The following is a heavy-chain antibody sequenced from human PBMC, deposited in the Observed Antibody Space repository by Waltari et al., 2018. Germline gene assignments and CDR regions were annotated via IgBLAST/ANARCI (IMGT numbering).Heavy chain of an antibody. V-gene: IGHV4-59*13. CDR3: ARGGSTITFSTRMDV. Sequence: QVQLQESGPGLVKPSETLSPSCNVSGGSISSYDWSWLRKPPGKGLEWIGYIYYSGAANYNPSLKSRVTISVNTSTNQFFLNVSSVTAADTAVYYCARGGSTITFSTRMDVWGKGTTVTVSS. CDR2: IYYSGAA. D-gene: IGHD4-4*01. J-gene: IGHJ6*04. CDR1: GGSISSYD.